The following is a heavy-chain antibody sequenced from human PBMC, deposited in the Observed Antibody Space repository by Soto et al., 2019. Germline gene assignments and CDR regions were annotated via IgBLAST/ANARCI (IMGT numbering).Heavy chain of an antibody. V-gene: IGHV4-39*01. CDR1: GGPISSSSYD. CDR2: IYYSGST. CDR3: ARHEYDFWSGYPNWFDP. J-gene: IGHJ5*02. D-gene: IGHD3-3*01. Sequence: EALSLTCTDSGGPISSSSYDWGWIRQPPGKGREWIGSIYYSGSTYYNPSLKSRVTISVDTSKNQFSLKLISVTAADTAVYYCARHEYDFWSGYPNWFDPWGQGTLVTVSS.